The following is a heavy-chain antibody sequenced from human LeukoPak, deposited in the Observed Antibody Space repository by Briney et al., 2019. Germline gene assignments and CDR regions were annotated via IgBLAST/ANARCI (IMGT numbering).Heavy chain of an antibody. CDR3: ARAHQGSTVYYYYYMDV. V-gene: IGHV7-4-1*02. CDR2: INTNTGNP. D-gene: IGHD2-8*02. CDR1: GYTFTSYA. Sequence: ASVKVSCKASGYTFTSYARKWVRQAPGQGLEWMGWINTNTGNPTYAQGFTGRFVFSLDTSVSTAYLQISSLKAEDTAVYYCARAHQGSTVYYYYYMDVWGKGTTVTVSS. J-gene: IGHJ6*03.